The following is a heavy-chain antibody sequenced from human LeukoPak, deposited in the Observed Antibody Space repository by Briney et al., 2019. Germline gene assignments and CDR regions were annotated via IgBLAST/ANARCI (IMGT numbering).Heavy chain of an antibody. V-gene: IGHV4-59*08. Sequence: PETLSLTCTVSGGSISGHYWSWIRQPPGKGLEWTGYIYYSGSTNYNPSLKSRVTISVDTSKNQFSLKLSSVTAADTAVYYCARHGTYYYDSSGYYPRYDSWGQGTLVTVSS. CDR1: GGSISGHY. CDR2: IYYSGST. J-gene: IGHJ4*02. CDR3: ARHGTYYYDSSGYYPRYDS. D-gene: IGHD3-22*01.